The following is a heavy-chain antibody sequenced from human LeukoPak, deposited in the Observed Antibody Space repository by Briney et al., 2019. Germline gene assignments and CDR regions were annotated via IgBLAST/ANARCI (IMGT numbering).Heavy chain of an antibody. CDR3: ARAHYYDSRYYFDY. V-gene: IGHV4-31*03. CDR2: IYYSGNT. Sequence: PSQTLSLTCTVSGGSISSGGYYWSWIRQHPGKGLEWIGYIYYSGNTYYNPSLKSRVTISVDTSKNQFSLKLSSVTAADTAVYYCARAHYYDSRYYFDYWGQGTLVTVSS. J-gene: IGHJ4*02. CDR1: GGSISSGGYY. D-gene: IGHD3-22*01.